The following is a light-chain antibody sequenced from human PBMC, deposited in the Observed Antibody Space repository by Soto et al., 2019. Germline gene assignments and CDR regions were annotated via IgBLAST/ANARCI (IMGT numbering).Light chain of an antibody. CDR1: QKISNTY. V-gene: IGKV3-20*01. Sequence: EIVLTQSPGTLSLSPGERATLSCRATQKISNTYLAWYHHKPGQAPRLLIYGASIRATGVPDRFNGSGSGTDFILTINRLEPEDFAVYYCQQYGRSHTFGGGTKVEIK. CDR3: QQYGRSHT. CDR2: GAS. J-gene: IGKJ4*01.